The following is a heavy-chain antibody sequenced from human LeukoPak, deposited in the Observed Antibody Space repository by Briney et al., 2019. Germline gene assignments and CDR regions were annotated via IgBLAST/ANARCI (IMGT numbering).Heavy chain of an antibody. CDR1: GGTFSSYA. CDR2: IIPILGIA. D-gene: IGHD4-17*01. Sequence: SVKVSCKASGGTFSSYAISWVRQAPGQGLEWMGRIIPILGIANYAQKFQGRVTITADKSTSTAYMELSSLRSEDTAVYYCARDLTYGDYLDYYYYGMDVWGQGTTVTVSS. J-gene: IGHJ6*02. CDR3: ARDLTYGDYLDYYYYGMDV. V-gene: IGHV1-69*04.